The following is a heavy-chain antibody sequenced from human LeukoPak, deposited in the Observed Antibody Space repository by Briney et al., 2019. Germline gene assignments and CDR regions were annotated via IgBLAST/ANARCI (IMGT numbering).Heavy chain of an antibody. Sequence: PGGSLRLSCAASGFTVSSNYMSWVRQAPGKGLEWVSVIYSGGSTYYADSVKGRFTISRDNSKNSLYLQMNSLRAEDTAVYYCARGGTRYYFDYWGQGTLVTVSS. CDR3: ARGGTRYYFDY. CDR1: GFTVSSNY. CDR2: IYSGGST. V-gene: IGHV3-66*01. D-gene: IGHD3-16*01. J-gene: IGHJ4*02.